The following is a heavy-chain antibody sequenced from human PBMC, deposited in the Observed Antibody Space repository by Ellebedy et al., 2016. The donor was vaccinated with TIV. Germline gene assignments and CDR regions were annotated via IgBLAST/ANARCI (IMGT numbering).Heavy chain of an antibody. CDR1: GFIISGDW. D-gene: IGHD6-19*01. CDR3: AFPRAGYNSGWTY. CDR2: INPDGSAE. Sequence: GESLKISCAASGFIISGDWMSWVRQAPGKGLEWVAHINPDGSAEYYVDSVKGRFTISRDNAKNSLYLQMNSLRPEDTAVYYCAFPRAGYNSGWTYWGQGTLVTVSS. V-gene: IGHV3-7*03. J-gene: IGHJ4*02.